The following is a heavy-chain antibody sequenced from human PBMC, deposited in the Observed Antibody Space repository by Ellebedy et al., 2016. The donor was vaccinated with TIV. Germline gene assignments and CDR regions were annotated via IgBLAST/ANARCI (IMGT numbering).Heavy chain of an antibody. CDR3: ARHSRMGVIGEELDL. V-gene: IGHV4-39*01. CDR2: VFYSGTT. J-gene: IGHJ5*02. Sequence: MPSETLSLTCTVSGDSIGSRTSYWGWIRQPPGKTLEWIGRVFYSGTTYYNPSLKSRISISVDTSKSQIFLRLRSVTATDTALNFCARHSRMGVIGEELDLWGQGIRVTVSS. CDR1: GDSIGSRTSY. D-gene: IGHD3-16*02.